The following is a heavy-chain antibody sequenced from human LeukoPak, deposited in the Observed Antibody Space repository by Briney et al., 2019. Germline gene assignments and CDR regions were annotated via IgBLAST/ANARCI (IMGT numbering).Heavy chain of an antibody. CDR3: ARGSRIAVAGSSFDY. V-gene: IGHV3-21*01. CDR2: ISSSSSYI. CDR1: GFTFSSYS. D-gene: IGHD6-19*01. J-gene: IGHJ4*02. Sequence: GGSLRLSCAASGFTFSSYSMNWVRQAPGKGLEWVSSISSSSSYIYYADSVKGRFTISRDNAKNSLYLQMNSLRAEGTAVYYCARGSRIAVAGSSFDYWGQGTLVTVSS.